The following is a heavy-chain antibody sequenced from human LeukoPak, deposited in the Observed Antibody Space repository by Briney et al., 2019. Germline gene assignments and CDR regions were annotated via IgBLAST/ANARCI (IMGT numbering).Heavy chain of an antibody. Sequence: PSETLSLTCVVSGDSVSGDTYYWTWIRQPPGKGLEWIGYISYSGSTNYNPSLKSRVTISLDTSKNHFSLKLSSVTAADTAVYYCARGLYCGGDCYRLGFGYWGQGTLVTVSS. CDR1: GDSVSGDTYY. J-gene: IGHJ4*02. CDR3: ARGLYCGGDCYRLGFGY. CDR2: ISYSGST. V-gene: IGHV4-61*03. D-gene: IGHD2-21*02.